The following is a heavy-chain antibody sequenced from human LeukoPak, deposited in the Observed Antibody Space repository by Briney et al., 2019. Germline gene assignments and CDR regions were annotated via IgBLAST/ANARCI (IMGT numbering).Heavy chain of an antibody. J-gene: IGHJ4*02. Sequence: SETLSLTCTVSGGSISSYYWSWIRQPPGKGLEWIGYIYYSGSTNYNPSLKSRVTISVDTSKNQFSLKLSSVTAADTAVYYCASGGITIFGVVIKTFDYWGQGTLVTVSS. CDR2: IYYSGST. CDR1: GGSISSYY. V-gene: IGHV4-59*08. D-gene: IGHD3-3*01. CDR3: ASGGITIFGVVIKTFDY.